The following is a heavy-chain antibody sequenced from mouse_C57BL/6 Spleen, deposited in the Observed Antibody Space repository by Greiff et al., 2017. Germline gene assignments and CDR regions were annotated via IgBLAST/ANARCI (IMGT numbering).Heavy chain of an antibody. CDR2: INPNNGGP. CDR3: AITRTDFDY. V-gene: IGHV1-22*01. Sequence: EVQLQQSGPELVKPGASVKMSCKAFGYTFTDSNMPWVKQSHGKSLEWIGYINPNNGGPSYNQKFKGKATLTVNKSSSTAYMERRSLTSDDSAVYYCAITRTDFDYWGQGTTLTVSS. CDR1: GYTFTDSN. J-gene: IGHJ2*01.